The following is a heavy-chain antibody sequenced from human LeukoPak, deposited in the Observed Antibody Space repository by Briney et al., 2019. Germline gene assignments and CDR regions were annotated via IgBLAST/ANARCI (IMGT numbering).Heavy chain of an antibody. Sequence: PGGSLRLSCAASGFTFSNYWMHWVRQAPGKGLVWVSRINTEGTTTSYAGSVEGRFTISRDNAKNTLYLQMNSLRSEDTAMYYCARSQAHSNFDHWGQGTLVTVSS. CDR3: ARSQAHSNFDH. J-gene: IGHJ4*02. CDR2: INTEGTTT. CDR1: GFTFSNYW. V-gene: IGHV3-74*01.